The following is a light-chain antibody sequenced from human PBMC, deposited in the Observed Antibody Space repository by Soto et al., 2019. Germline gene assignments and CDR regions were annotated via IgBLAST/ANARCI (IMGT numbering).Light chain of an antibody. V-gene: IGKV1-5*03. Sequence: DSQRTLSQSRRSGVVGNRVNLGCRASQTISSWLAWYQQKPGKAPKLLIYKASTLKSGVPSRFSGSGSGTEFTLTITRLQRDAFVTYYCQPYTGYSRMFGQGTKVDIK. CDR2: KAS. CDR1: QTISSW. CDR3: QPYTGYSRM. J-gene: IGKJ1*01.